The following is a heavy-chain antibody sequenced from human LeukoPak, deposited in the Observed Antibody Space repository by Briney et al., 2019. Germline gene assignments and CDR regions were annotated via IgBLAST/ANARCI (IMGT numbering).Heavy chain of an antibody. CDR1: GFTFNRYY. J-gene: IGHJ4*02. V-gene: IGHV3-74*01. Sequence: GGSLRLSCAASGFTFNRYYMYWIRQAPGKGLVWVSRISDDGRVTLYADFVKGRFTISRDNAKNTLSLQMNSLRAEDTAVYYCAKSVSMVRGVIITIPWFNWGQGTLVTVSS. D-gene: IGHD3-10*01. CDR3: AKSVSMVRGVIITIPWFN. CDR2: ISDDGRVT.